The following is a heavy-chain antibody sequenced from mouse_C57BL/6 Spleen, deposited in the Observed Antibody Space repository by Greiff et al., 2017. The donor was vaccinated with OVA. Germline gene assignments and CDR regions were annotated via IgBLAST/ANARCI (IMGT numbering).Heavy chain of an antibody. J-gene: IGHJ3*01. Sequence: DVMLVESGEGLVKPGGSLKLSCAASGFTFSSYAMSWVRQTPEKRLEWVAYISSGGDYIYYADTVKGRFTISRDNARNTLYLQMSSLKSEDTAMYYCTRLGESPCAYWGQGTLVTVSA. V-gene: IGHV5-9-1*02. CDR1: GFTFSSYA. D-gene: IGHD4-1*01. CDR2: ISSGGDYI. CDR3: TRLGESPCAY.